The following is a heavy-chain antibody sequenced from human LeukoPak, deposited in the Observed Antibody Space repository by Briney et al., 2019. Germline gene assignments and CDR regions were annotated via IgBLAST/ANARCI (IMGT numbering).Heavy chain of an antibody. Sequence: SETLSLTCAVYGGSFSGYYWSWIRQPPGKGLEWIGEINHSGSTNYNPSLKSRVTISVDTSKNQFSLKLSSVTAADTAVYYCARKGNMGMNLDYWGQGTLVTVSS. CDR3: ARKGNMGMNLDY. J-gene: IGHJ4*02. V-gene: IGHV4-34*01. CDR2: INHSGST. CDR1: GGSFSGYY. D-gene: IGHD4-23*01.